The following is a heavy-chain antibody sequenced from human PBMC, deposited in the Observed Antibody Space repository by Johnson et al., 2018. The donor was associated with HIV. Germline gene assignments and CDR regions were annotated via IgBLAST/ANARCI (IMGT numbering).Heavy chain of an antibody. D-gene: IGHD6-13*01. V-gene: IGHV3-30*02. CDR2: IPYDGSDK. Sequence: QVQLVESGGGVVQPGGSLRLSCATSGFSFSSYGMYWVRQAPGKGLEWVSFIPYDGSDKYYTDSVKGRFTISRDNSKNTLYLQMNSLRAEDTAVYYCAKARGAGGTSDAFDIWGQGTMVTVSS. CDR3: AKARGAGGTSDAFDI. CDR1: GFSFSSYG. J-gene: IGHJ3*02.